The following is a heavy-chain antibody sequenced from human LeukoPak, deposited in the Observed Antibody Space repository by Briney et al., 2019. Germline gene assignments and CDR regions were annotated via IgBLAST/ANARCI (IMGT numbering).Heavy chain of an antibody. J-gene: IGHJ5*02. CDR3: ARDSTSVGAFDP. CDR1: GFTFSDYY. Sequence: PGGSLRLSCAASGFTFSDYYTSWIRQAPGKGLEWVSYISSSGSTKYYADSVKGRFTVSRDNAKNSLDLQMNSLRADDTAVYYCARDSTSVGAFDPWGQGALVTVSS. V-gene: IGHV3-11*01. CDR2: ISSSGSTK.